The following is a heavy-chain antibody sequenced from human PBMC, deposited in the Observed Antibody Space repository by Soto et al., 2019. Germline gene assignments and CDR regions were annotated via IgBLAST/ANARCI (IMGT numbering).Heavy chain of an antibody. Sequence: QVQLVESWGGVVQPGRSLRLSCAASGFTFSSYGMHWVRQAPGKGLEWVAVIWYDGSNKYYADSVKGRFTISRDNSKNTLYLQMNSLRAEDTAVYYCATSSWAPYYYYGMDVWGQGTTVTVSS. CDR3: ATSSWAPYYYYGMDV. CDR2: IWYDGSNK. CDR1: GFTFSSYG. J-gene: IGHJ6*02. D-gene: IGHD6-13*01. V-gene: IGHV3-33*01.